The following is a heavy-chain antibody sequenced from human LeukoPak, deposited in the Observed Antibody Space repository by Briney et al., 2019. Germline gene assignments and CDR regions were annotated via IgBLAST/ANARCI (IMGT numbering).Heavy chain of an antibody. CDR2: INHSGST. CDR3: AVSGCSSTSCYLRGFDP. CDR1: GGSFSGYY. D-gene: IGHD2-2*01. Sequence: SETLSLTCAVCGGSFSGYYWSLIRQPPGKGLEWIGEINHSGSTNYNPSLKSRVTISVDTSKNQFSLKLSSVTAADTAVYYCAVSGCSSTSCYLRGFDPWGQGTLVTVSS. J-gene: IGHJ5*02. V-gene: IGHV4-34*01.